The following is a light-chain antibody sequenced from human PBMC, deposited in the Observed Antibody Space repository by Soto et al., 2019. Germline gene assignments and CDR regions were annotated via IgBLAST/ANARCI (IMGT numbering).Light chain of an antibody. J-gene: IGKJ5*01. CDR2: GAP. V-gene: IGKV3-20*01. CDR3: QQYGSSPRT. CDR1: QSVSTN. Sequence: EILMTQFPATLSESPGERVTLSCRASQSVSTNVAWYPQKPGQAHTLLIHGAPSRATRLPDRSRGSGSGTHFTLTISRLEPEDFAVYYCQQYGSSPRTLGQGTRL.